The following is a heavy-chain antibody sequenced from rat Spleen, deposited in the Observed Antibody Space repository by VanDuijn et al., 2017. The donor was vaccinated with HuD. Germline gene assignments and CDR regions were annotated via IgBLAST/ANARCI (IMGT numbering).Heavy chain of an antibody. V-gene: IGHV5-29*01. J-gene: IGHJ2*01. D-gene: IGHD1-11*01. CDR1: GFTFINYG. CDR3: ARRTYGDY. CDR2: ISYDGNTT. Sequence: EVQLVESGGGLVQPGRSMKLSCAASGFTFINYGMAWVLQAPTTGLEWIASISYDGNTTYYRDSVKGRFTISRDSAKSTLYLQMDSLRSEDTATYYCARRTYGDYWGQGVMVTVSS.